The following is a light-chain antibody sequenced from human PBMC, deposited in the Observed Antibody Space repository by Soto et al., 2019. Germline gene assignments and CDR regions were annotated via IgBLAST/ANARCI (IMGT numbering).Light chain of an antibody. CDR1: QSIIGW. CDR2: DAS. CDR3: QQYNSYSVNA. Sequence: DIQMTQSPYTLSPSVGDRVSITCRASQSIIGWLAWYQQKPGKALKLLIYDASSLESGVPSRFSGSGSGTEFSLTISRLQPDDFATYYCQQYNSYSVNAFGQGTKLEIK. J-gene: IGKJ2*01. V-gene: IGKV1-5*01.